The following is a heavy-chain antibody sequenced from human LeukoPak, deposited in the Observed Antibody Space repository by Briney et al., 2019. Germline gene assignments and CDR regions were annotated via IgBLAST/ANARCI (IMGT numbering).Heavy chain of an antibody. CDR3: ARDPYYYDSSGYTEPYNWFDP. CDR2: ISAYNGNT. V-gene: IGHV1-18*01. CDR1: GYTFTSYG. D-gene: IGHD3-22*01. Sequence: ASVKVSCKASGYTFTSYGISWVRQAPGQGLEWMGWISAYNGNTNYAQKLQGRVTMTTDTSTSTAYMELRSLRSDDTAVYYCARDPYYYDSSGYTEPYNWFDPWGQGTLVTVSS. J-gene: IGHJ5*02.